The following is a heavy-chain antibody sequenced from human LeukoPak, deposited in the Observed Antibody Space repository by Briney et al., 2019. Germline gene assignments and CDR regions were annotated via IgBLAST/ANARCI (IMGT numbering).Heavy chain of an antibody. V-gene: IGHV3-48*01. J-gene: IGHJ6*03. D-gene: IGHD6-13*01. CDR1: GFTFSSYG. Sequence: SGGSLRLSCAASGFTFSSYGMNWVRQAPGKGLEWVSYISSSSSTIYYADSVKGRFTISRDNAKNSLYLQMNSLRAEDTAVYYCARRGLIAAAGTSYYYMDVWGKGTTVTVSS. CDR3: ARRGLIAAAGTSYYYMDV. CDR2: ISSSSSTI.